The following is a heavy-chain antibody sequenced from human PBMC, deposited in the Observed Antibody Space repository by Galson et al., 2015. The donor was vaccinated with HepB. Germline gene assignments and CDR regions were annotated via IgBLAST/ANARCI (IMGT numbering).Heavy chain of an antibody. Sequence: SLRLSCAASGFTFSDYYMSWIRQAPGKGLEWVSYISSSGSTIYYADSVEGRFTISRDNAKNSLYLQMNSLRAEDTAVYYCARDKGIAAARDEYFQHWGQGTLVTVSS. CDR1: GFTFSDYY. CDR3: ARDKGIAAARDEYFQH. D-gene: IGHD6-13*01. CDR2: ISSSGSTI. J-gene: IGHJ1*01. V-gene: IGHV3-11*04.